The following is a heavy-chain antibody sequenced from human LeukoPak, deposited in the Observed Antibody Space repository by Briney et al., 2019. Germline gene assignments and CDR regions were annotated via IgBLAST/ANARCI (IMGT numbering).Heavy chain of an antibody. V-gene: IGHV3-23*01. Sequence: GGSLSLSCAASGFTFSSYAMSWVRQAPRKGLEWVSAISGSGGSTYYADSAKGRFTISRDNSKNTLYLQMNSLRAEDTAVYYSAKGPGWLLPFDYWGQGTLVTVSS. CDR3: AKGPGWLLPFDY. J-gene: IGHJ4*02. D-gene: IGHD5-18*01. CDR2: ISGSGGST. CDR1: GFTFSSYA.